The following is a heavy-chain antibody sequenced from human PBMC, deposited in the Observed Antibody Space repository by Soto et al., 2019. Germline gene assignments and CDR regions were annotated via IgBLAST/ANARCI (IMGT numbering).Heavy chain of an antibody. CDR3: VKDWIFF. Sequence: PGGSLSLSCAPSGSTISSDAMGWVRQAPGKGLEWVSGIIGSGGSTYYADSVKGRFTISRDNSKNTLYLQMNSLRAEDTAVYYCVKDWIFFWGQGTLVTVSS. J-gene: IGHJ4*02. V-gene: IGHV3-23*01. CDR1: GSTISSDA. D-gene: IGHD2-2*03. CDR2: IIGSGGST.